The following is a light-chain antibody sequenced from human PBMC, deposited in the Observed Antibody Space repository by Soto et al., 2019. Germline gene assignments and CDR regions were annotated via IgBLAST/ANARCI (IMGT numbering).Light chain of an antibody. V-gene: IGKV1-39*01. Sequence: DIQMTQSPSSLSASVGDRVTITCRASQSISSYLNWYQQKPGKAPKLLIYAASSLQSGVPSRLSGSGSGTDFTLTISSLQPEDFATYYCQQSYSTPFTFGPGTKVDI. J-gene: IGKJ3*01. CDR2: AAS. CDR3: QQSYSTPFT. CDR1: QSISSY.